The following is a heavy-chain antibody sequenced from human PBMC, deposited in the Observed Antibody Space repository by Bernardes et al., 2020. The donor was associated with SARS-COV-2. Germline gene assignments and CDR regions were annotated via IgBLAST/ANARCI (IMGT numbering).Heavy chain of an antibody. J-gene: IGHJ4*02. CDR3: ATEFALAPASSGWGY. Sequence: ASVKVSCKVSGFTLTELSMHWVRQAPGKGLEWMGGFDPEDGETIYAQKFQGRVTMTEDTSTDTAYMELSSLRSEDTAVYYCATEFALAPASSGWGYWGQGTLVTVSS. CDR1: GFTLTELS. D-gene: IGHD3-22*01. CDR2: FDPEDGET. V-gene: IGHV1-24*01.